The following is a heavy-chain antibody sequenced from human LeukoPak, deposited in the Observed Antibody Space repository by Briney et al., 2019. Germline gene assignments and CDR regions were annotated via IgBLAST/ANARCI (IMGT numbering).Heavy chain of an antibody. J-gene: IGHJ4*02. Sequence: SETLSLTCTVSGGSVSNFYWSWIRQPPAKGLEWIGYVSYSGNTNYNPSLKSRVTISVDTSKNQFSLKLNSVTAADTAVYYCARVTTVNTGDFDYWGQGTLVTVSS. V-gene: IGHV4-59*02. CDR1: GGSVSNFY. CDR2: VSYSGNT. D-gene: IGHD1-14*01. CDR3: ARVTTVNTGDFDY.